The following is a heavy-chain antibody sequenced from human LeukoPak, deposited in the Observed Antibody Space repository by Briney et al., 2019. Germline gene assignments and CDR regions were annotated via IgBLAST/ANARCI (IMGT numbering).Heavy chain of an antibody. D-gene: IGHD6-13*01. Sequence: PGGSLRLSCAVSGITLSNYGMSWVRQAPGKGLEWVAGISGSGGTTNYADSVKGRFTISRDNAKNSLYLQMNSLRAEDTAVYYCARALSSSWYDPYYYGMDVWGRGTTVTVSS. J-gene: IGHJ6*02. CDR2: ISGSGGTT. V-gene: IGHV3-23*01. CDR3: ARALSSSWYDPYYYGMDV. CDR1: GITLSNYG.